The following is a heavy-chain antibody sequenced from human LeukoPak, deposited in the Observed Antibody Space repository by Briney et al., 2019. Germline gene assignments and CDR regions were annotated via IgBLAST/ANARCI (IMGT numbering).Heavy chain of an antibody. Sequence: GESLKISCAASGFTVSSNYMSWVRQAPGKGLEWVSVIYSGGSTYYADSVKGRFTISRHNSKNTLYLQMNSLRAEDTAVYYCARHLHYYDSSGYYPYYFDYWGQGTLVTVSS. V-gene: IGHV3-53*04. J-gene: IGHJ4*02. CDR3: ARHLHYYDSSGYYPYYFDY. CDR1: GFTVSSNY. D-gene: IGHD3-22*01. CDR2: IYSGGST.